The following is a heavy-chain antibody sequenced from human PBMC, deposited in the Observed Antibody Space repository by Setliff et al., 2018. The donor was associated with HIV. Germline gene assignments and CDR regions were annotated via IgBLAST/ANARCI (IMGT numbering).Heavy chain of an antibody. Sequence: PSETLSLTCHVSGGSISSGDYYWRWHRQHPGKGLVWSGYLYYSGSTYYNPSLKSLVTISVDTSKNQFSLKLSSVTAADTAVYYCARGRGGCSGGSCPAHHYYYYMDVWGKGTTVTVSS. CDR2: LYYSGST. CDR1: GGSISSGDYY. CDR3: ARGRGGCSGGSCPAHHYYYYMDV. V-gene: IGHV4-31*01. J-gene: IGHJ6*03. D-gene: IGHD2-15*01.